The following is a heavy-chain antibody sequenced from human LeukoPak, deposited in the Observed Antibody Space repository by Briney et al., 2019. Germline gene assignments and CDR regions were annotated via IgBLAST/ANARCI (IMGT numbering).Heavy chain of an antibody. CDR1: GGSISSGDYY. J-gene: IGHJ3*02. CDR2: IYYSGST. CDR3: ARDRSTVTPPQPDVFDI. Sequence: SETLSLTCTVSGGSISSGDYYWSWIRQPPGKGLEWIGYIYYSGSTYYNPSLKSRVTISVDASMNEFSLKLTSVTAADTAVYYCARDRSTVTPPQPDVFDIWGQGTMVTVSS. V-gene: IGHV4-30-4*08. D-gene: IGHD4-17*01.